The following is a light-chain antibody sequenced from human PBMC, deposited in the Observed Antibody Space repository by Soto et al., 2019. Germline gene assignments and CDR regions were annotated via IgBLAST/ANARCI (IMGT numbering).Light chain of an antibody. J-gene: IGKJ1*01. CDR1: ESINRN. Sequence: EIVMTQSPATLSVSPGERVTLSCRASESINRNLVWYQKRPGQAPRLVIYAASTRATGIPARFSGSGSGTDFTLTISSLPSEDLAVYYCQQCHNWPRTFGQGTKVEIK. V-gene: IGKV3-15*01. CDR3: QQCHNWPRT. CDR2: AAS.